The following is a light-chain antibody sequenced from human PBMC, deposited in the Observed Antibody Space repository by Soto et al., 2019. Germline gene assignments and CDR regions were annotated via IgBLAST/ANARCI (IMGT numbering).Light chain of an antibody. CDR2: DAS. V-gene: IGKV3-11*01. CDR3: QQYNYWPPIT. J-gene: IGKJ5*01. Sequence: EIVLTQSPATLSLSPGERATLSCRASQSVSSFLAWYQQRPGQAPRLLIYDASNRATGFPARFSGSGSGTDFTLTISSLQSEDFAVYYCQQYNYWPPITFGQGTRLEIK. CDR1: QSVSSF.